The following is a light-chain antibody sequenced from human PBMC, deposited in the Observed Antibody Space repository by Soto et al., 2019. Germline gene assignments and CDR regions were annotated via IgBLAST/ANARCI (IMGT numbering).Light chain of an antibody. Sequence: EVVMTQSPDTLSVSPGGRATLSCRASQSVSSNLAWYQQKPGQSPRLLIYGASTRATGIPARFSGSGSGTEFTLTISSLQYEDFAVYYCQQYNNWPPYTFGQGTRLEIK. CDR3: QQYNNWPPYT. V-gene: IGKV3-15*01. J-gene: IGKJ2*01. CDR2: GAS. CDR1: QSVSSN.